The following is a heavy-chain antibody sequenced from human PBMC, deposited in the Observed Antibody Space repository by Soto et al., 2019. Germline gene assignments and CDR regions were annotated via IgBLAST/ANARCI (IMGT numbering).Heavy chain of an antibody. D-gene: IGHD6-6*01. CDR3: ARGHSSSDY. V-gene: IGHV4-34*01. CDR2: INHSGST. CDR1: GGSFSGYY. Sequence: SETLSLTCAVYGGSFSGYYWSWIRQPPGKGLEWIGEINHSGSTNYNPSLKSRVTISVDTSKNQFSLKLSSVTAADTAVYYCARGHSSSDYWGQGTLVTVSS. J-gene: IGHJ4*02.